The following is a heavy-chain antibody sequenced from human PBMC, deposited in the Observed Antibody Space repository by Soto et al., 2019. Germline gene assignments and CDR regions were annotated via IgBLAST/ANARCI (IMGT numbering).Heavy chain of an antibody. CDR3: SGGVGDAI. CDR2: TNQDGSEK. CDR1: GFSFRSDW. Sequence: EDQLAESGGGLVQPGGSLRLTCAVSGFSFRSDWMNWVRQAPGKGLEWVAHTNQDGSEKYYLDSVKGRFTIFRDNAKNSLYLQMNSLRAEDTAVYYCSGGVGDAIWGQGTLVTVSS. J-gene: IGHJ4*02. D-gene: IGHD1-26*01. V-gene: IGHV3-7*04.